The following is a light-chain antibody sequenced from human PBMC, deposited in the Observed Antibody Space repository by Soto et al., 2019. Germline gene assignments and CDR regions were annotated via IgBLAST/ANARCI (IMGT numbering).Light chain of an antibody. CDR2: LGS. CDR1: QSLLYSNGYNY. V-gene: IGKV2-28*01. CDR3: IQALQTPYT. J-gene: IGKJ2*01. Sequence: DIVMTQSPLSLPVTPGEPASISWRSSQSLLYSNGYNYLDWYLQKPGQSPQLLIYLGSNRASGVPDRFSGSGSGTDFTLKISRVAAEDVGVYYCIQALQTPYTFGQGTKLEIK.